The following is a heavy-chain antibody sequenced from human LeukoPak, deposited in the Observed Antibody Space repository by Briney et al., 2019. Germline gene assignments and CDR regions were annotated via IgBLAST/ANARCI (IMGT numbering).Heavy chain of an antibody. Sequence: SETLSLTCTVSGGYISSYYWSWIRQPPGKGLEWIGYIYYSGSTNYNPSLKSRFTISVDTSKNQFSLKLSSVTAADTAVYYCAREGTARGYSYGLDYWGQGTLVPVSS. D-gene: IGHD5-18*01. V-gene: IGHV4-59*01. CDR3: AREGTARGYSYGLDY. CDR1: GGYISSYY. J-gene: IGHJ4*02. CDR2: IYYSGST.